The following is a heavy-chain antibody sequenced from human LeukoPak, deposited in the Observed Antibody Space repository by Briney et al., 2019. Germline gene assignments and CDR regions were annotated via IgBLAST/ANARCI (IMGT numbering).Heavy chain of an antibody. CDR3: ARGIDY. Sequence: PGGSLRLSCAASGFTFSSYAMSWVRQAPGKGLEWVSSISSGSSYIYYADSVKGRFTISRDTSKNMVFLQMNSLRVEDTAVYYCARGIDYWGRGTLVTVSS. J-gene: IGHJ4*02. CDR1: GFTFSSYA. CDR2: ISSGSSYI. V-gene: IGHV3-21*04.